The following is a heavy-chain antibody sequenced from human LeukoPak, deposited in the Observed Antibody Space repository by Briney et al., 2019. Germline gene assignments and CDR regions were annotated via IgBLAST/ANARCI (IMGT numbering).Heavy chain of an antibody. J-gene: IGHJ4*02. CDR2: MNPNSGRT. Sequence: ASVKVSCKASGYTLTSYDINWMRQATGQGLEWMGWMNPNSGRTGYAQNFQGRITITRNTSISTAYMELSSLRSEDTAVYYCTRETSSRYFDHWGQGSLVTVSS. V-gene: IGHV1-8*01. CDR3: TRETSSRYFDH. CDR1: GYTLTSYD.